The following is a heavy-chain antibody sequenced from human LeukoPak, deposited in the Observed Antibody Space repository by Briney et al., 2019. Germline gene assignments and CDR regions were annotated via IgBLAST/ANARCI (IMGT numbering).Heavy chain of an antibody. CDR1: GYTFTSYG. V-gene: IGHV1-18*01. D-gene: IGHD3-22*01. Sequence: GASVKVSCKASGYTFTSYGISWVRQAPGQGLEWMGWISVYNGNTNYAQKLQGRVTMTTDTSTRTFNMELRNLGSDDTAVYYCARALYSDSSGYYPGLDHWGQGTLVTVSS. J-gene: IGHJ5*02. CDR2: ISVYNGNT. CDR3: ARALYSDSSGYYPGLDH.